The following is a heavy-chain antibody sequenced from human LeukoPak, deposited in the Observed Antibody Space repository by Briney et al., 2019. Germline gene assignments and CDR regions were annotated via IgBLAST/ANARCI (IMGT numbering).Heavy chain of an antibody. D-gene: IGHD3-9*01. CDR2: IYTNGIT. J-gene: IGHJ5*02. V-gene: IGHV3-53*01. Sequence: GGSLRLSCAASGFTVSNNYMNWVRQAPGKGLEWVSIIYTNGITYYADSVKGRFTISRDNAKNSLYLQMNSLRAEDTAVYYCARDREGEYYDILTGYYTSWFDPWGQGTLVTVSS. CDR1: GFTVSNNY. CDR3: ARDREGEYYDILTGYYTSWFDP.